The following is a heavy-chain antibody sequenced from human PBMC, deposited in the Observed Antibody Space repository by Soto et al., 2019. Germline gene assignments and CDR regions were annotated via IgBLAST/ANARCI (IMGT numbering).Heavy chain of an antibody. J-gene: IGHJ3*02. V-gene: IGHV3-53*04. D-gene: IGHD3-10*01. Sequence: EVQLVESGGGLVRPGGSLRLSCAASGFNVSDNYMSWVRQAPGKGLEWVSVVYRGGNTYYADSVQGRNTISRHNSKNTVYLQMNSLRAEDTAVYFCARERSGTYYDFEIWGQGTMVIVSS. CDR2: VYRGGNT. CDR1: GFNVSDNY. CDR3: ARERSGTYYDFEI.